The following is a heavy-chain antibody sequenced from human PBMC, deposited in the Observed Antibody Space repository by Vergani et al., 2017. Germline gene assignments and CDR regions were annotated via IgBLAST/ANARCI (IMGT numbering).Heavy chain of an antibody. Sequence: QVQLVESGGGMVQRGGSLRLSCATSGFTLSNYDMQWIRQGPGKGLEFVAFIQFDGSNQYYADSVKGRFTLSGDFSKNTLYLQMNSLRTDDTATYYCAKHFRGWGIDYWGQGTQVIVSS. J-gene: IGHJ4*02. CDR3: AKHFRGWGIDY. V-gene: IGHV3-30*02. D-gene: IGHD3-16*01. CDR2: IQFDGSNQ. CDR1: GFTLSNYD.